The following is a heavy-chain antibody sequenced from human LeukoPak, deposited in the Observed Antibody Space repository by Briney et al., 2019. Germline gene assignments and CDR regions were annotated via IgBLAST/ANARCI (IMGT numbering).Heavy chain of an antibody. V-gene: IGHV4-38-2*02. CDR2: IYHSGST. CDR3: AREPLIAVADY. D-gene: IGHD6-19*01. CDR1: GYSISSGYY. Sequence: PSETLSLTCTVSGYSISSGYYWGWIRQPPGKGLEWIGSIYHSGSTYYNPSLKSRVTISVDTSKNQFSLKLSSVTAADTAVYYCAREPLIAVADYWGQGTLVTVSS. J-gene: IGHJ4*02.